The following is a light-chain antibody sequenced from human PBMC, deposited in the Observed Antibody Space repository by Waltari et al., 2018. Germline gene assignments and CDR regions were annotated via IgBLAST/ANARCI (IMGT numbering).Light chain of an antibody. Sequence: DIQMTQSPSTLSASVGDRVTITCRASQSISNWLAWYQQKPGKAPKLLIYKASTLESGVPSRFSGSGSGTEFTLTISSLQPEDFAVYYCQKYDRLPATFGQGTKVEIK. V-gene: IGKV1-5*03. CDR1: QSISNW. J-gene: IGKJ1*01. CDR3: QKYDRLPAT. CDR2: KAS.